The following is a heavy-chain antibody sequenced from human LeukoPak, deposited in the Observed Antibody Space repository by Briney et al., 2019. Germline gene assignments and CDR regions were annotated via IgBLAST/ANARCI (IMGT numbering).Heavy chain of an antibody. J-gene: IGHJ5*02. CDR1: GXTVSGNY. D-gene: IGHD1-26*01. Sequence: GGSLRLSCAASGXTVSGNYMSWVRQAPGKGLEWVSVIFSGGTTHYADSVKGRFTISRDNSKNTLYLQMNSLRAEDTAVYYCARHVVGATLDPWGQGTLVTVSS. CDR2: IFSGGTT. CDR3: ARHVVGATLDP. V-gene: IGHV3-53*01.